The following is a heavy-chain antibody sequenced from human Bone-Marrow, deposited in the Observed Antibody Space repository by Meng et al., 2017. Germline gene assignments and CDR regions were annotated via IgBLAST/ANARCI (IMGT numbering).Heavy chain of an antibody. J-gene: IGHJ4*02. CDR1: GYTFTSYG. CDR3: ATRGNPYLNC. CDR2: INTYNGKT. Sequence: QVQLVQSGAEVKKPGASVKVCCKASGYTFTSYGISWVRQAPGQGLEWLGWINTYNGKTDYAQKFQGRITMTTDTFTSTAYMELRNLRSDDTAVYYCATRGNPYLNCWGQGTLVTVSS. V-gene: IGHV1-18*01.